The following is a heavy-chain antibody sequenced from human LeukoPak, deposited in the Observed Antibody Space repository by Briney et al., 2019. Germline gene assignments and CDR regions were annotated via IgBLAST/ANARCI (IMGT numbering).Heavy chain of an antibody. J-gene: IGHJ4*02. CDR2: IYYSGST. D-gene: IGHD3-22*01. CDR1: GGSFSGYY. V-gene: IGHV4-59*01. CDR3: ARGRYYYDSSGYYPDFDY. Sequence: SETLSLTCAVYGGSFSGYYWSWIRQPPGKGLEWIGYIYYSGSTNYNPSLKSRVTISVDTSKNQFSLKLSSVTAADTAVYYCARGRYYYDSSGYYPDFDYWGQGTLVTVSS.